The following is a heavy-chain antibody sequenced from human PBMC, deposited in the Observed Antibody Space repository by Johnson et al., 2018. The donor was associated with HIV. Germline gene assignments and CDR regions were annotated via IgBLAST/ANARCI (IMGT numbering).Heavy chain of an antibody. V-gene: IGHV3-33*06. D-gene: IGHD6-13*01. CDR3: AKAVAGGCDAFDI. CDR2: IWYDGTNK. CDR1: GFTFSSYG. J-gene: IGHJ3*02. Sequence: VQLVESGGGVVQPGRSLRLSCAASGFTFSSYGMHWVRQAPGKGLEWVAVIWYDGTNKYYAESVKGRFTISRDNSKNTLYLQLNGLRAEDTALYYCAKAVAGGCDAFDIWGQGTMVTVSS.